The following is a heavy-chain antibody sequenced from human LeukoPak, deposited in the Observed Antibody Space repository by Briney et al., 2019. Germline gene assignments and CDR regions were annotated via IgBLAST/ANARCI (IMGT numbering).Heavy chain of an antibody. CDR2: IRSKANSYAT. Sequence: PGGSLRLSCAASGFTFSGSAMHWVRQASGKGLEWVGRIRSKANSYATAYAASVKGRFTISRDDSKNTAYLQMNSLKTEDTVVYYCTRRAYCSSTSCYDDYWGQGTLVTVSS. V-gene: IGHV3-73*01. CDR3: TRRAYCSSTSCYDDY. D-gene: IGHD2-2*01. J-gene: IGHJ4*02. CDR1: GFTFSGSA.